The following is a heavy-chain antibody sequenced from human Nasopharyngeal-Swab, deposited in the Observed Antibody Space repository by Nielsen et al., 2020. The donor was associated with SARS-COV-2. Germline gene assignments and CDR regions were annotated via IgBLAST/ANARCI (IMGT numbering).Heavy chain of an antibody. J-gene: IGHJ6*03. D-gene: IGHD2-2*01. Sequence: GESLKISCAASGFTFSSYSMNWFRQAPGKGLEWVSSISSSSSYIYYADSVKGRFTISRDNAKNSLYLQMNSLRAEDTTVYYCARVGTRATRRGYYYMDVWGKGTTVTVSS. CDR1: GFTFSSYS. CDR3: ARVGTRATRRGYYYMDV. CDR2: ISSSSSYI. V-gene: IGHV3-21*01.